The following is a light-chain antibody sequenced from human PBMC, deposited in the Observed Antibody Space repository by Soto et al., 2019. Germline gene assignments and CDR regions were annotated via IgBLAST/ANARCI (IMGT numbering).Light chain of an antibody. CDR3: QQFKSYPL. Sequence: AIQLTQSPSSLCASVGDRVTITYRASQGISSALAWYQQKPGKAPKLLIYDASSLESGVPSRFSGSGSGTDFTLTISSLQPEDFATYNCQQFKSYPLFGPGTKVDIK. J-gene: IGKJ3*01. CDR2: DAS. V-gene: IGKV1-13*02. CDR1: QGISSA.